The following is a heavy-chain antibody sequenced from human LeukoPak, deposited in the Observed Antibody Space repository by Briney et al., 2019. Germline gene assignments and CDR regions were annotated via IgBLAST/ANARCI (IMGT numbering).Heavy chain of an antibody. CDR1: GFTLDDHG. CDR2: INWNGGST. CDR3: ARDRSYGSFDF. J-gene: IGHJ4*02. D-gene: IGHD5-18*01. V-gene: IGHV3-20*01. Sequence: PGGSLRLSCAASGFTLDDHGMNWVRQAPGKGLEWVSGINWNGGSTFYADSVKGRFTISRDNAKNALYLQMNSLTVEDTALYHCARDRSYGSFDFWGQGTLVTVSS.